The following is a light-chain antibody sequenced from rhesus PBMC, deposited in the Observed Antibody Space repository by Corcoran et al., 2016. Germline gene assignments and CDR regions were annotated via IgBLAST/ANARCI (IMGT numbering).Light chain of an antibody. CDR1: SSVSTS. CDR3: QQGNSIPFT. J-gene: IGKJ3*01. V-gene: IGKV3-42*01. Sequence: EIVLTQSPTSMAVSQGERVTISCTASSSVSTSYLHWYQQKPGFPPRLLVFRISSLASGVPARCSGSGSGTSYTLTMSSIEAEDAANYYCQQGNSIPFTFGPGTKLDIK. CDR2: RIS.